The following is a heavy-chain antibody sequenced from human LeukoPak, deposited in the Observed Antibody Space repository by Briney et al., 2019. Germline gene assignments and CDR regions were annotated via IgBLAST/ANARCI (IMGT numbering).Heavy chain of an antibody. V-gene: IGHV4-4*07. D-gene: IGHD4-17*01. CDR3: ARASGDYARAYYFDY. CDR2: IYTSGST. Sequence: SEILSLTCTVSGGSISSYYWSWIRQPAGKGLEWIGRIYTSGSTNYNPSLKSRVTMSVDTSNNQFSLKLSSVTAADTAVYFCARASGDYARAYYFDYWGQGTLVTVSS. J-gene: IGHJ4*02. CDR1: GGSISSYY.